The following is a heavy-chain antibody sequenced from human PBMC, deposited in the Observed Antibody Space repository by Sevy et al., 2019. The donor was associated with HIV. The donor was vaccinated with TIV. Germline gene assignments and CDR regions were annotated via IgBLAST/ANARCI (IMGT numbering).Heavy chain of an antibody. Sequence: GESLKISCKGSGYSFTSYWIGWVRQMPGKGLEWIGIIYPGDSDTRYSPSFQAQVTISADKSISTAYLQWSSLKASDTGMYYCARHRGSGSDRRLDAFDIWGQGTMVTVSS. CDR1: GYSFTSYW. J-gene: IGHJ3*02. D-gene: IGHD1-26*01. CDR2: IYPGDSDT. CDR3: ARHRGSGSDRRLDAFDI. V-gene: IGHV5-51*01.